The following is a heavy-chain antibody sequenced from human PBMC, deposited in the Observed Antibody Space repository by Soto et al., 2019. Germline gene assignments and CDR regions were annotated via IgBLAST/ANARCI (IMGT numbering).Heavy chain of an antibody. Sequence: PGGSLRLSCAASGFIFSDYSMAWVRQTPEKGLEWVSGMSISGEKTFYADSVKGRFTVSRDSSKNTVYLQMNSLRVEDTAIYYCARWSGYGDLWGQGPLVTVSS. J-gene: IGHJ4*02. D-gene: IGHD5-12*01. CDR2: MSISGEKT. CDR3: ARWSGYGDL. CDR1: GFIFSDYS. V-gene: IGHV3-23*01.